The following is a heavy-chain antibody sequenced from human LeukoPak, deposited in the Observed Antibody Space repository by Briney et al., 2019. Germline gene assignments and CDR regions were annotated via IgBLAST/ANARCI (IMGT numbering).Heavy chain of an antibody. Sequence: PGGSLRLSCAASGFTFSSYSMSWVRQAPGKGLEWVSVIYSGGSTYYADSVKGRFTISRDNSKNTLYLQMNSLRAEDTAVYYCARESQDAFDIWGQGTMVTVSS. CDR2: IYSGGST. CDR1: GFTFSSYS. V-gene: IGHV3-53*01. CDR3: ARESQDAFDI. J-gene: IGHJ3*02.